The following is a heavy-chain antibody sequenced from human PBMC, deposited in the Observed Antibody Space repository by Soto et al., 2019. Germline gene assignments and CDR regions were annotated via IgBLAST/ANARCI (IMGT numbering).Heavy chain of an antibody. D-gene: IGHD3-3*01. CDR3: ARDVIDFWSGFLDV. V-gene: IGHV1-3*01. Sequence: ASVKVSCKASGYTFTSYAMHWVRQAHGQRLEWMGWINAGNGNTKYSQKFQGRVTITRDTSASTAYMELSSLRSEDTAVYYCARDVIDFWSGFLDVWGKGTTVTVSS. CDR2: INAGNGNT. J-gene: IGHJ6*04. CDR1: GYTFTSYA.